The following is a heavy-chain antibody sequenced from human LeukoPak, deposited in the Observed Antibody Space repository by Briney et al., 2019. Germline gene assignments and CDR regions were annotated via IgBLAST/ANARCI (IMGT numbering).Heavy chain of an antibody. CDR1: GFTVSGNY. J-gene: IGHJ6*02. D-gene: IGHD5-18*01. Sequence: GGSLRLSCAASGFTVSGNYMSWVRQAPGKGLEWVSVIYSGGRTYYADSVKGRFTISRDNSKNTLYLQMNSLRAEDTAVYYCARGYTYYYGMDVWGQGTTVTVSS. CDR3: ARGYTYYYGMDV. CDR2: IYSGGRT. V-gene: IGHV3-53*01.